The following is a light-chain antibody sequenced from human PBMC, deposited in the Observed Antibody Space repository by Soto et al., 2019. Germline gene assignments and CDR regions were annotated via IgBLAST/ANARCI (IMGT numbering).Light chain of an antibody. Sequence: DIQMTQSPASLSASVGDRVTITCQASRDIDKFLNWYQQKPGKAPKLLIDDASNLATGVPSRFSGSGSGTHFTFTISSLQLEDVATYYCQQYDDLPITFGQGTRLEIK. CDR2: DAS. J-gene: IGKJ5*01. V-gene: IGKV1-33*01. CDR3: QQYDDLPIT. CDR1: RDIDKF.